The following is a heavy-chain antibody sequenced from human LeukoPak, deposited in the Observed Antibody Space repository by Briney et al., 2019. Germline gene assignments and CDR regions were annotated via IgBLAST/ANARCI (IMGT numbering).Heavy chain of an antibody. CDR1: GFTFSSYA. CDR3: AKDVLSGTYYYFDQ. J-gene: IGHJ4*02. V-gene: IGHV3-23*01. CDR2: ISGSGSNT. Sequence: GGSLRLSCAASGFTFSSYAMNWVRQAPGKGLEWVAGISGSGSNTYYADSVMGRFTISRDNSKNTLYLQMNSLRAEDTAVYYCAKDVLSGTYYYFDQWGQGTLVTVSS. D-gene: IGHD1-26*01.